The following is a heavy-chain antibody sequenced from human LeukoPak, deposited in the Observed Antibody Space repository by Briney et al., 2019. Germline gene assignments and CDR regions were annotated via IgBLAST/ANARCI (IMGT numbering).Heavy chain of an antibody. CDR3: ARETLEGYDAFDI. V-gene: IGHV3-21*01. J-gene: IGHJ3*02. D-gene: IGHD3-3*01. CDR2: ISSSSGYI. CDR1: GFTFSSYS. Sequence: GGSLRLSCAASGFTFSSYSMNWVRQAPGKGLEWVSSISSSSGYIYYADSVKGRFAIFRDNAKNSLYLQMNSLRAEDTAVYYCARETLEGYDAFDIWGQGTMVTVSS.